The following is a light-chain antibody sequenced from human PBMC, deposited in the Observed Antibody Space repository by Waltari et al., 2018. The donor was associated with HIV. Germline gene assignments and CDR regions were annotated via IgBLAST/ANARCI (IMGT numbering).Light chain of an antibody. V-gene: IGKV4-1*01. Sequence: DIVMTQSPGSLVVPLGGRDTFNCKSSQSLLYSSTNKNYLAWYQQKPGQPPKLLIYWASTRQFGVPERFSGSGSGTDFSLTINSLQIEDVAVYYCQQYSISPWTFGQGTKM. CDR1: QSLLYSSTNKNY. J-gene: IGKJ1*01. CDR2: WAS. CDR3: QQYSISPWT.